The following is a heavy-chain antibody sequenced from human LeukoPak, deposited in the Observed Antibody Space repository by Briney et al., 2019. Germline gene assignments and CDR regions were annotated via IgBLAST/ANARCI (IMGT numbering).Heavy chain of an antibody. V-gene: IGHV4-39*01. Sequence: SETLSLTCTVSGGSISSSSYYWGLIRQPPGKGLEWIGSIYYSGSTYYNPSLKSRVTISVDTSKNQFSLKLSSVTAADTAVYYCAIRTVTENDYWGQGTLVTVSS. CDR3: AIRTVTENDY. CDR1: GGSISSSSYY. J-gene: IGHJ4*02. CDR2: IYYSGST. D-gene: IGHD4-17*01.